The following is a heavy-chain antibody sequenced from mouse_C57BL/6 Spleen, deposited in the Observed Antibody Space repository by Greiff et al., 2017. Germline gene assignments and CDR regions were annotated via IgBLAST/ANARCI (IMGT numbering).Heavy chain of an antibody. D-gene: IGHD2-1*01. CDR2: INYDGSST. Sequence: VESEGGLVQPGSSMKLSCTASGFTFSDYYMAWVRQVPEKGLEWVANINYDGSSTYYLDSLKSRFIISRDNAKNILYLQMSSLKSEDTATYYCARERDYGNYDRYAMDYWGQGTSVTVSS. CDR1: GFTFSDYY. J-gene: IGHJ4*01. V-gene: IGHV5-16*01. CDR3: ARERDYGNYDRYAMDY.